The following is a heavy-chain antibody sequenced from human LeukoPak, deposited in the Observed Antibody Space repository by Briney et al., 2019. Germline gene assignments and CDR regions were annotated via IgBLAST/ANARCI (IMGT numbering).Heavy chain of an antibody. CDR3: ARVVYQLPSFDY. CDR1: GFTFSSYS. D-gene: IGHD2-2*01. V-gene: IGHV3-21*01. Sequence: GGSLRLSCAASGFTFSSYSMNWVRQAPGKGLEWVSSISSSSSYIYYADSVKGRFTISRDNAKNSLYLQMNSLRAEDTAVYYCARVVYQLPSFDYWGQGTLVTVSS. J-gene: IGHJ4*02. CDR2: ISSSSSYI.